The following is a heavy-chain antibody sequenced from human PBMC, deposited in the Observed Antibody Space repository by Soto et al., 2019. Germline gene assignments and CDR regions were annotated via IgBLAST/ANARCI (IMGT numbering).Heavy chain of an antibody. CDR1: GGTFSSYA. CDR2: IIPIFGTA. V-gene: IGHV1-69*13. D-gene: IGHD3-22*01. Sequence: SVKVSCKASGGTFSSYAISWVRQAPGQGLEWMGGIIPIFGTANYAQKFQGRVTITADESTSTAYMELSSLRSEDTAVYYCARGSELNYYDSSGFNYWGQGTLVTVSS. J-gene: IGHJ4*02. CDR3: ARGSELNYYDSSGFNY.